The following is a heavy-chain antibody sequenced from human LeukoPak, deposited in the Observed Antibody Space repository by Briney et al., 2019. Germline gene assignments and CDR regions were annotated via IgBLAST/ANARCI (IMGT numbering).Heavy chain of an antibody. Sequence: SETLSLTCTVSGGSISSYYWSWIRQPPGKGLEWIGYIYYSGSTNYNPSLKSRVTISVDTSKNQFSLKLSSVTAADTAVYYCARSAGTLDYWGQGTLVTVSS. V-gene: IGHV4-59*01. CDR3: ARSAGTLDY. CDR2: IYYSGST. CDR1: GGSISSYY. D-gene: IGHD6-13*01. J-gene: IGHJ4*02.